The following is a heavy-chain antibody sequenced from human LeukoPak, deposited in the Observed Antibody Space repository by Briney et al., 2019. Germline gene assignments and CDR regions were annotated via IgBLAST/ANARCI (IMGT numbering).Heavy chain of an antibody. D-gene: IGHD6-13*01. CDR2: ISSTGTYI. CDR3: AREDVAIAAAFDY. CDR1: GFPFSSYS. J-gene: IGHJ4*02. Sequence: PGGSLRLSCAASGFPFSSYSMNWVRQAPGKGLEWVSSISSTGTYIYYADSMKGRFTISRDDAKNSLYLQMNNLRAEDTAVYYCAREDVAIAAAFDYWGQGTLVTVSS. V-gene: IGHV3-21*01.